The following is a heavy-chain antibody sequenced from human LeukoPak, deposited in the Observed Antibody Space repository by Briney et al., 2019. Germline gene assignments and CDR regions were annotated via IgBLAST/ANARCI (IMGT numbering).Heavy chain of an antibody. CDR3: ARERGYCFDP. CDR2: IYTSENT. D-gene: IGHD3-3*01. V-gene: IGHV4-4*07. J-gene: IGHJ5*02. Sequence: SETLSLTCTVSGDSISSYYWSWIRQPAGKGLEWIGRIYTSENTNYNPSLKSRVTMSVDRSKNQFSLKLSSATAAGTAVYFSARERGYCFDPWGQGMLVTVSS. CDR1: GDSISSYY.